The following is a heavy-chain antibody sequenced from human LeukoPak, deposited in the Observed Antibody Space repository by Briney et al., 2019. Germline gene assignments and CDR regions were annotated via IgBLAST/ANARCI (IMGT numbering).Heavy chain of an antibody. J-gene: IGHJ4*02. D-gene: IGHD5-24*01. CDR3: ARARVEMGTNYYLDW. CDR1: GFTFSAYA. Sequence: PGGSLRPSCEASGFTFSAYAMTWVRQAPGKGLEWVSSVGSDNKPHYSESVKGRFAISRDNSKNTVYLHMNSLRAEDTAVYYCARARVEMGTNYYLDWWGQGTLVTVSS. V-gene: IGHV3-23*05. CDR2: VGSDNKP.